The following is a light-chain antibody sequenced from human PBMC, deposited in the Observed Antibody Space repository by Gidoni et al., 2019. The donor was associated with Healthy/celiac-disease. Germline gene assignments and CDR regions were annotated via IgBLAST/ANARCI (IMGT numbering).Light chain of an antibody. J-gene: IGKJ4*01. CDR1: QSISSW. CDR2: KAS. CDR3: QQYNSYPLT. Sequence: DLHMPQSHSTLSASVGDRVTITCRASQSISSWLAWYQQKPGKAPKLLIYKASSLESGVPSRFSGSGSGTEFTLTISSLQPDDFATYYCQQYNSYPLTFGGGTKVEIK. V-gene: IGKV1-5*03.